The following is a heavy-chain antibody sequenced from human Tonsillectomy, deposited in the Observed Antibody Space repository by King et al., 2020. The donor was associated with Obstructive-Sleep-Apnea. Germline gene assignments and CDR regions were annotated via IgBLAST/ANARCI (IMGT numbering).Heavy chain of an antibody. D-gene: IGHD1-26*01. V-gene: IGHV3-30-3*01. Sequence: VQLVESGGGVVQPGRSLRLSCAASGFTVSNYAMHWVRQAPGKGLEWVAGISDDGSSKYYADSVQGRFTISRDNSKNTLYLQMNSLRPEDTAVYHCARDDLGSSQNFDYWGQGTLVTVSS. CDR1: GFTVSNYA. CDR2: ISDDGSSK. J-gene: IGHJ4*02. CDR3: ARDDLGSSQNFDY.